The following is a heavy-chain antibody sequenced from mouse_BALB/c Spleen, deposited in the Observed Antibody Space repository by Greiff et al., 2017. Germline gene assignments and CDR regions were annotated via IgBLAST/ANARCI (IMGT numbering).Heavy chain of an antibody. J-gene: IGHJ3*01. CDR3: ARYDYGNRGFAY. D-gene: IGHD2-1*01. CDR2: ISYSGST. Sequence: EVQLQQSGPSLVKPSQTLSLTCSVTGDSITSGYWNWIRKFPGNKLEYMGYISYSGSTYYNPSLKSRISITRDTSKNQYYLQLNSVTTEDTATYYCARYDYGNRGFAYWGQGTLVTVSA. CDR1: GDSITSGY. V-gene: IGHV3-8*02.